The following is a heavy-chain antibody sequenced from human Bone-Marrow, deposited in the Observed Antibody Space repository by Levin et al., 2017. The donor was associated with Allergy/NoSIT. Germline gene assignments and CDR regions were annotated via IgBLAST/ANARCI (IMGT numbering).Heavy chain of an antibody. CDR3: ARDSPLSGFDYDFDY. V-gene: IGHV3-33*01. J-gene: IGHJ4*01. Sequence: GESLKISCAASGFIFSSNGMHWVRQAPGKGLEWVAVISDDGSTKNYGDSVKGRFTISRDNSKNTVYLQMNSLRAEDTAVYYCARDSPLSGFDYDFDYWGQGTLVTVSS. CDR1: GFIFSSNG. CDR2: ISDDGSTK. D-gene: IGHD5-12*01.